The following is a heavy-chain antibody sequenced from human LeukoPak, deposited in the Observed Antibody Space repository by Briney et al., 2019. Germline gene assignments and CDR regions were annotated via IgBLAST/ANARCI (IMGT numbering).Heavy chain of an antibody. J-gene: IGHJ4*02. CDR3: AIDWYEQFNF. Sequence: ASVKVSCKVSGYLITKLPMHWVRQAPGKGLEYTGGFDPEDGETIYAEKFQDRVTMTEDTSTNTAFMELTSLRSDDAAFYYCAIDWYEQFNFWGQGTLVTVSS. CDR2: FDPEDGET. D-gene: IGHD1-14*01. V-gene: IGHV1-24*01. CDR1: GYLITKLP.